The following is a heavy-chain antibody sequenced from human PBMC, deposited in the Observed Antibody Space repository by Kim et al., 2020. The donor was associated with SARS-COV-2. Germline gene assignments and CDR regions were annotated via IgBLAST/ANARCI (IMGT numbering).Heavy chain of an antibody. D-gene: IGHD6-13*01. J-gene: IGHJ5*02. CDR3: AKDWGYSSSWSPDWFDP. V-gene: IGHV3-30*18. Sequence: GGSLRLSCAASGFTFSSYGMHWVRQAPGKGLEWVAVISYDGSNKYYADSVKGRFTISRYNSKNTLYLQMNSLRAEDTAVYYCAKDWGYSSSWSPDWFDPWGQGTLVTVSS. CDR2: ISYDGSNK. CDR1: GFTFSSYG.